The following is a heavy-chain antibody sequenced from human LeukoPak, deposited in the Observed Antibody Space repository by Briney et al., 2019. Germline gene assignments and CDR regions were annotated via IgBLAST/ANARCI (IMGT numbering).Heavy chain of an antibody. J-gene: IGHJ4*02. CDR1: GFTFRSYA. CDR3: AKPSGSDPVDY. V-gene: IGHV3-23*01. Sequence: GGSLRLSCAASGFTFRSYAMSWVRQAPGKGLEWVSAISGSGGSTYYADSVKGRFTISRDKSKNTLYLQMNSLRAEDTAVYYSAKPSGSDPVDYWGQGTLVTVSS. D-gene: IGHD1-26*01. CDR2: ISGSGGST.